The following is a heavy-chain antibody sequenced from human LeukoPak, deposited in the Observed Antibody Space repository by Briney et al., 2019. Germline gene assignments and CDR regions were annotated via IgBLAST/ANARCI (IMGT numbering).Heavy chain of an antibody. Sequence: SETLSLTCTVSGGSISSYYWTWIRQPPGKGLEWIGYIYYSGSTNYNPSLKSRVTISVDTSKNQFSLKLSSVTAADTAVYFCAIYYGSGTNSHYYNMDVWGKGTTVTISS. J-gene: IGHJ6*03. CDR1: GGSISSYY. D-gene: IGHD3-10*01. CDR3: AIYYGSGTNSHYYNMDV. CDR2: IYYSGST. V-gene: IGHV4-59*01.